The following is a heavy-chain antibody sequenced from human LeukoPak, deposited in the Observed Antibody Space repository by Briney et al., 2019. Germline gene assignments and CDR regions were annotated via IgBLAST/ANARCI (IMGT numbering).Heavy chain of an antibody. D-gene: IGHD3-22*01. Sequence: PSETLSLTCTVSGGSISSYYWSWIRQPPGKGLEWIGYIYYSGSTNYNPSLKSRVTISVDTSKSQFSLKLSSVTAADTAVYYCARVGEGGYLVYYFDYWGQGTLVTVSS. J-gene: IGHJ4*02. V-gene: IGHV4-59*01. CDR3: ARVGEGGYLVYYFDY. CDR2: IYYSGST. CDR1: GGSISSYY.